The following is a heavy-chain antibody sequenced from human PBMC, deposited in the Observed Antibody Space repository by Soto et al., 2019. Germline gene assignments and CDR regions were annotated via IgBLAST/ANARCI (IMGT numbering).Heavy chain of an antibody. CDR2: ISGSGGST. CDR3: AKKRSGYYDSSGPFDY. J-gene: IGHJ4*02. V-gene: IGHV3-23*01. D-gene: IGHD3-22*01. CDR1: GFTFSSYA. Sequence: GGSLRLSCAASGFTFSSYAMSWVRQAPGKGLEWVSAISGSGGSTYYADSVKGRSTISRDNSKNTLYLKMNSLRAEDTAVYYCAKKRSGYYDSSGPFDYWCQGTLVTVSS.